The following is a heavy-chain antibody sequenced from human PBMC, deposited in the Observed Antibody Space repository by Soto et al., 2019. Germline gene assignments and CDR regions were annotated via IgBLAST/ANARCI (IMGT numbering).Heavy chain of an antibody. CDR2: IIPILGIA. D-gene: IGHD4-17*01. CDR3: ARVAAMGTVTKGYYYYMDV. Sequence: QVQLVQSGAEVKKPGSSVKVSCKASGDTFSRHTISWVRQAPGQGLEWMGRIIPILGIANYAQKFQGRVTITADKSTSTAYMDLSSMRSEDTAVYYCARVAAMGTVTKGYYYYMDVWGKGTTVTVSS. CDR1: GDTFSRHT. J-gene: IGHJ6*03. V-gene: IGHV1-69*02.